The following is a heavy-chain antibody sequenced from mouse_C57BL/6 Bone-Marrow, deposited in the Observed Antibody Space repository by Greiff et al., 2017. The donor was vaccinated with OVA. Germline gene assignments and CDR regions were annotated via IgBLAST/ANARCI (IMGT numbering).Heavy chain of an antibody. V-gene: IGHV1-14*01. CDR2: IYPYNDGT. Sequence: EVQLQQSGPELVKPGASVKMSCKASGYTFTSYVMHWVKQKPGQGLEWIGFIYPYNDGTKYNEKVNGKATLTSDKSSSNAYRELSSLTSEDSAVYYCARSERYFDVWGTGTTVTVSS. CDR1: GYTFTSYV. CDR3: ARSERYFDV. J-gene: IGHJ1*03.